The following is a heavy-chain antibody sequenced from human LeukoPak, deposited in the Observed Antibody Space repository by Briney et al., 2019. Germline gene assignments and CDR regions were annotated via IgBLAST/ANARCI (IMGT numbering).Heavy chain of an antibody. CDR1: GYTFTCHY. CDR2: INPSGGST. D-gene: IGHD2-2*01. Sequence: SVPVTRQASGYTFTCHYMHWLRQAPAQGLERMGIINPSGGSTSYAQKFQGRVTITRDTSTSTVYMELSSLRSEDTAAYYCARGQGYCSSTSCYAEWFDPWGQGTLVTVSS. CDR3: ARGQGYCSSTSCYAEWFDP. J-gene: IGHJ5*02. V-gene: IGHV1-46*01.